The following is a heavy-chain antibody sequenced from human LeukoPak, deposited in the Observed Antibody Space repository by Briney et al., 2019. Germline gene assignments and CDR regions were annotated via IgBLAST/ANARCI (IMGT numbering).Heavy chain of an antibody. Sequence: PSETLSLTCTVSGGSISSSSYYWGWIRQPPGKGLEWIGSIYYSGSTYYNPSLKSRVTISVDTSKNQFSLKLSSVTAADTAVHYCARPSGYYHHYFDYWGQGTLVTVSS. CDR3: ARPSGYYHHYFDY. D-gene: IGHD3-22*01. CDR2: IYYSGST. V-gene: IGHV4-39*01. CDR1: GGSISSSSYY. J-gene: IGHJ4*02.